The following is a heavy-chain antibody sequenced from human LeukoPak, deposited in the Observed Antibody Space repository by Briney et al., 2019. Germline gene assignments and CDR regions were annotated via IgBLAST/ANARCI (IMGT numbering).Heavy chain of an antibody. V-gene: IGHV4-31*02. CDR3: ARDAYYYDSSGYYYFDY. Sequence: SQTLSLTCSVSGGSISSGGYYWSWIRQHPGKGLEWIGYIYYSGNTYYNPSLKSRVTISVDTFKNQFSLKLSSVTAADTAVYYCARDAYYYDSSGYYYFDYWGQGTLVTVSS. J-gene: IGHJ4*02. CDR1: GGSISSGGYY. D-gene: IGHD3-22*01. CDR2: IYYSGNT.